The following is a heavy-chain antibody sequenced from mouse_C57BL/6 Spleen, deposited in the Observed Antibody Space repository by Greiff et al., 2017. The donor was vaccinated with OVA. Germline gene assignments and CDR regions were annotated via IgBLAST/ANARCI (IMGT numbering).Heavy chain of an antibody. D-gene: IGHD1-1*01. V-gene: IGHV1-43*01. CDR2: INPSTGGT. J-gene: IGHJ2*01. Sequence: VQLQQSGPELVKPGASVKISCKASGYSFTGYYMHWVKQSSEKSLEWIGEINPSTGGTSYNQKFKGKATLTVDKSSSTAYMQLKSLTSEDSAVYYCARIWYYGSSYDYWGQGTTLTGSS. CDR1: GYSFTGYY. CDR3: ARIWYYGSSYDY.